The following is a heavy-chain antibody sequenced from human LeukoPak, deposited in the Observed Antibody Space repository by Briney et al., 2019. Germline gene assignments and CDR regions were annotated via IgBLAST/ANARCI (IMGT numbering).Heavy chain of an antibody. Sequence: PGGSLRLSCAASGFTFSSYAMSWVRQAPGKGLEWVPAISGSGGSTYYADSVKGRFTISRDNSKNTLYLQMNSLRAEDTAVYYCAKDRDIVVVHWFDPWGQGTLVTVSS. J-gene: IGHJ5*02. CDR2: ISGSGGST. CDR3: AKDRDIVVVHWFDP. CDR1: GFTFSSYA. V-gene: IGHV3-23*01. D-gene: IGHD2-2*01.